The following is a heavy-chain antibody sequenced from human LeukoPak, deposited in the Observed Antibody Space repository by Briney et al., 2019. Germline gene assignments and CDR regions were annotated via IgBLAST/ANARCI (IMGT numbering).Heavy chain of an antibody. CDR1: GFTFGSYA. V-gene: IGHV3-23*01. J-gene: IGHJ4*02. CDR3: AKTTAGYSSGRYPGWPVDY. CDR2: IRGSGGST. Sequence: GGSLRFPCAASGFTFGSYAMYWVRQAPGKGLEWVSGIRGSGGSTFYADSVKGRFTISRDNSENTVYLQMNSLRADDTAVYYRAKTTAGYSSGRYPGWPVDYWGQGTLVTVSS. D-gene: IGHD6-19*01.